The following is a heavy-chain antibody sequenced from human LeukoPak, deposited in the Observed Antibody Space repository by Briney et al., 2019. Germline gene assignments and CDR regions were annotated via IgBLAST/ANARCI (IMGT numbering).Heavy chain of an antibody. CDR2: ISGVASDI. D-gene: IGHD1-26*01. CDR3: ARGGAHGMDV. J-gene: IGHJ6*02. V-gene: IGHV3-11*01. Sequence: GGSLRLSCAVSGFTFSDYYMTWIRQAPGKGLEWVSYISGVASDIYYADSVKGRFTISRDNAKKSVYLQMNSLRAEDTAVYYCARGGAHGMDVWGLGTTVTVSS. CDR1: GFTFSDYY.